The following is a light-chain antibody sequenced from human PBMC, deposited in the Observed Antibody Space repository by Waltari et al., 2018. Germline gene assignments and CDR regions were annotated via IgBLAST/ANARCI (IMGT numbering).Light chain of an antibody. CDR3: QVWASGTYI. CDR1: HIGSKS. Sequence: SYELTDSISVSVALGQTAKIAFGGDHIGSKSVHWYKQKPGKPPILVIYRDIRRPSGIPGRFSGSNSGNTATLTISRAQVVDEADYFCQVWASGTYIFAGGTKLTVL. J-gene: IGLJ1*01. CDR2: RDI. V-gene: IGLV3-9*01.